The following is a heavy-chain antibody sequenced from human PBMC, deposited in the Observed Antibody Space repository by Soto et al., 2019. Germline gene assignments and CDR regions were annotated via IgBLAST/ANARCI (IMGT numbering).Heavy chain of an antibody. CDR1: GGSISSGGYY. V-gene: IGHV4-31*03. CDR3: AARPYYYYGLDV. CDR2: IYYSGST. D-gene: IGHD3-10*01. J-gene: IGHJ6*02. Sequence: TLSLTCTVSGGSISSGGYYWSWIRQHPGKGLEWIGYIYYSGSTYYNPSLKSRVTISVDTSKNQFSLKMTSVTAADTGLYYCAARPYYYYGLDVWGQGTTVTVSS.